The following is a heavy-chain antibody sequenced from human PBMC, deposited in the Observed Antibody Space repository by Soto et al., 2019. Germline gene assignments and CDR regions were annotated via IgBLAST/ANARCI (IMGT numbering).Heavy chain of an antibody. CDR1: GLIFSDYH. J-gene: IGHJ6*02. CDR2: IRRKANSYTT. Sequence: EVQLVESGGGLVQPGGYLRLSCAASGLIFSDYHMDWVRQAPGKGLAGVGRIRRKANSYTTEYAASVKGRFTISRDESKNSLYLQMNSLKTEDTAVYYCAMLGGWSGGSNDMDVWGQGTKVTVSS. V-gene: IGHV3-72*01. CDR3: AMLGGWSGGSNDMDV. D-gene: IGHD6-19*01.